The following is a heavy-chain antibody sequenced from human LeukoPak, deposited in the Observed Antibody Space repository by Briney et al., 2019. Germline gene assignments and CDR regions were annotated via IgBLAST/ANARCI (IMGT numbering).Heavy chain of an antibody. CDR3: ASSTYYDFRSGYYFDY. CDR2: ISAYNGNT. D-gene: IGHD3-3*01. V-gene: IGHV1-18*01. Sequence: GASVKVSCKASGYTFTSYGISWVRQAPGQGLEWMGWISAYNGNTNYAQKLQGRVTMTTDTSTSTAYMELRSLRSDDRAVYYCASSTYYDFRSGYYFDYWGQGTLVTVSS. J-gene: IGHJ4*02. CDR1: GYTFTSYG.